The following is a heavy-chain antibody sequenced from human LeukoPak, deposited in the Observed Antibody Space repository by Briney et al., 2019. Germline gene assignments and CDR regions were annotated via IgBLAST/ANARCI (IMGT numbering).Heavy chain of an antibody. Sequence: ASVKVSCKASGGTFSSYTINWVRQAPGQGLEWMGGIIPVFGTANYVQKFQDRVSITADESTSTVYMELSSLRFEDTAVYYCARVRLTAEALTWFEHWGRRTLVTVSS. D-gene: IGHD2-21*02. V-gene: IGHV1-69*13. CDR1: GGTFSSYT. J-gene: IGHJ5*02. CDR3: ARVRLTAEALTWFEH. CDR2: IIPVFGTA.